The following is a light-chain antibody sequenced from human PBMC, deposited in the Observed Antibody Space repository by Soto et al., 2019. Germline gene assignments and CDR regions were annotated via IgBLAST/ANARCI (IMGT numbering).Light chain of an antibody. V-gene: IGKV1-39*01. CDR2: AAS. Sequence: DIQMTQSPSSLSASVGDRVTISCRASQTITTYLNWYQQKPGKAPKLLIYAASSLHSGVPSRFSGSGSGTDFTLTSSSLQPEDFAAYYCQQTYSALWTFGQGTKLEIK. CDR3: QQTYSALWT. CDR1: QTITTY. J-gene: IGKJ1*01.